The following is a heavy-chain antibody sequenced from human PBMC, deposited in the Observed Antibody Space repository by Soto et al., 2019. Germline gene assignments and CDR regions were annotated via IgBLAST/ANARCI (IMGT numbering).Heavy chain of an antibody. V-gene: IGHV1-3*01. CDR2: INAVYGKT. J-gene: IGHJ4*02. Sequence: GGSVKVSCKASGGTFSSYAISWVRQAPGQRLEGMGWINAVYGKTKYSQKFQGRVTITTDTSTSTAYMELSSLRSEDTAVYYCARVPSAYRSSSTPFDSWGQGTPV. CDR3: ARVPSAYRSSSTPFDS. CDR1: GGTFSSYA. D-gene: IGHD6-6*01.